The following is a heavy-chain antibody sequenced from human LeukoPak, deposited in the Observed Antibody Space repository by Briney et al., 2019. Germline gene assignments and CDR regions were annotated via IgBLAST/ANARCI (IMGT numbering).Heavy chain of an antibody. CDR1: GGSFSGYY. D-gene: IGHD6-19*01. CDR3: ARSGWYLFDY. J-gene: IGHJ4*02. Sequence: SETLSLTCAVYGGSFSGYYWSWIRQPPGKGLEWIGEINHSGSTNYNPSLKSRVTISVDTSKNQFSLKLSSVTAADTAVYYCARSGWYLFDYWGQGTLVTVSS. CDR2: INHSGST. V-gene: IGHV4-34*01.